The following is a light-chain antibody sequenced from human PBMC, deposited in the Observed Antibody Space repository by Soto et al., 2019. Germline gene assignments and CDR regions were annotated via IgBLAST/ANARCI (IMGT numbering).Light chain of an antibody. CDR1: QSISSW. V-gene: IGKV1-5*03. Sequence: DIQMTQSPSTLSASVGDRVTITCRASQSISSWLAWYQQKPGKAPKLLIYKASTLKSGVPSRFSGSGSGTEFTLTIGSLQADDFATYYCQQYNSHLLTFGGGTRWIS. J-gene: IGKJ4*01. CDR3: QQYNSHLLT. CDR2: KAS.